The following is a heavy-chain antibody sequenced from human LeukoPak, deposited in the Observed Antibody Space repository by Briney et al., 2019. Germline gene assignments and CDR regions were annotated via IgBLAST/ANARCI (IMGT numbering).Heavy chain of an antibody. CDR3: AKEYSGSYSPLDY. D-gene: IGHD1-26*01. V-gene: IGHV3-30*18. CDR1: GFTFSSYG. Sequence: GRSLRLSCAASGFTFSSYGMHWVRQAPGKGLEWVAVISYDGTNTYYADSMKGRFSISRDNSKNTLYLQMNSLRAEDTAVYYCAKEYSGSYSPLDYWGQGTLVTVSS. J-gene: IGHJ4*02. CDR2: ISYDGTNT.